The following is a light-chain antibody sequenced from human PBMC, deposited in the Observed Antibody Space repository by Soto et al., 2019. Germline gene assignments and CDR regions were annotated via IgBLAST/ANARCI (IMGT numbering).Light chain of an antibody. CDR3: QQYGSSPPNT. Sequence: EIVLTQSPGTLSLSPGERATLSCRASHSVSSSYLAWYQQKPGQAPRLLIYGASSRATAIPDRFSGSGSGTDFTLTNSRLEPEDCAVYYCQQYGSSPPNTFGQGTKLEIK. CDR2: GAS. CDR1: HSVSSSY. V-gene: IGKV3-20*01. J-gene: IGKJ2*01.